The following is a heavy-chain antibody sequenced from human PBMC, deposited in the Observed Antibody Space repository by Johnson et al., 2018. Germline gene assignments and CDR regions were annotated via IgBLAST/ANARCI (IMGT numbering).Heavy chain of an antibody. CDR2: IYYSGST. J-gene: IGHJ3*02. CDR3: ARRADYYDRSGYYHDAFDI. CDR1: GGSISSYY. D-gene: IGHD3-22*01. V-gene: IGHV4-59*01. Sequence: QVQLQESGPGLVKPSETLSLTCTVSGGSISSYYWSWIRQPPGKGLEWIGYIYYSGSTNYNPSLKSRVTISVDTSKNQFSLKLSSVTAADTAVYDFARRADYYDRSGYYHDAFDIWGQGTMVTVSS.